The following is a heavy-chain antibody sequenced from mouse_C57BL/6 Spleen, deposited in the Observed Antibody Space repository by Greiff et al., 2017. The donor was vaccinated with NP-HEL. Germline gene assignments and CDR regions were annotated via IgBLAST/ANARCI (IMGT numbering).Heavy chain of an antibody. J-gene: IGHJ2*01. D-gene: IGHD1-1*01. CDR3: TRKESLTVGDY. CDR1: GYTFTDYE. CDR2: IDPETGGT. Sequence: QVQLQQSGAELVRPGASVTLSCKASGYTFTDYEMHWVKQTPVHGLEWIGAIDPETGGTAYNQKFKGKAILTADKSSSTAYMELRSLTSEDSAVYYCTRKESLTVGDYWGQGTTLTVSS. V-gene: IGHV1-15*01.